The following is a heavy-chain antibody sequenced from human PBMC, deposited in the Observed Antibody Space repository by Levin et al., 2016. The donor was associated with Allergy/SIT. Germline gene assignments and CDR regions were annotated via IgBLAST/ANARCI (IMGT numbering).Heavy chain of an antibody. CDR3: AREVGRYCSSTSCHSGWFDP. V-gene: IGHV1-2*02. J-gene: IGHJ5*02. CDR2: INPNSGGT. D-gene: IGHD2-2*01. Sequence: WVRQAPGQGLEWMGWINPNSGGTNYAQKFQGRVTMTRDTSISTAYMELNRLTSDDTAVYYCAREVGRYCSSTSCHSGWFDPWGQGTLVTVSS.